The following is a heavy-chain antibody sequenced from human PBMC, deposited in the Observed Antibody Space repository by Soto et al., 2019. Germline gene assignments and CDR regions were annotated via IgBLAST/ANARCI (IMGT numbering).Heavy chain of an antibody. Sequence: ASVKVSCKASGYTFTSYYMHWVRQAPGQGLEWMGIINPSGGSTSYAQKFQGRVTMTRDTSTSTVYMELSSLRSEDTAVYYCARKWRGVVVITRFDYWGQGTLVTVSS. D-gene: IGHD3-22*01. CDR2: INPSGGST. J-gene: IGHJ4*02. CDR3: ARKWRGVVVITRFDY. V-gene: IGHV1-46*01. CDR1: GYTFTSYY.